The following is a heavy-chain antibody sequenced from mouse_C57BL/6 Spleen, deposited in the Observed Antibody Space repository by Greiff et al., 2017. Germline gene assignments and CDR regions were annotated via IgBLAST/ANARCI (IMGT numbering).Heavy chain of an antibody. Sequence: QVQLQQPGAELVKPGASVKLSCKASGYTFTSYWMHWVKQRPGQGLEWIGMIHPNSGSTNYNEKFKSKATLTVDKSSSTAYMQLSSLTSEDSAVYYCARSAGREYFDYWGQGTTLTVSS. CDR3: ARSAGREYFDY. V-gene: IGHV1-64*01. J-gene: IGHJ2*01. CDR1: GYTFTSYW. CDR2: IHPNSGST. D-gene: IGHD3-3*01.